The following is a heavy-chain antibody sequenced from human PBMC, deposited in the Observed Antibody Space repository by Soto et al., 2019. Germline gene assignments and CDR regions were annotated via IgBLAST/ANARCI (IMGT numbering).Heavy chain of an antibody. D-gene: IGHD2-2*02. J-gene: IGHJ4*02. Sequence: SVKVSCKTSVYTFPDYSMNWVRQAPGQRLEWMGWINTHNGHTQYSPRFDDRVTMTTDPSTSTAYMELKGLRSDDTAVYYCARTDTWAYWGQGTLVTVS. V-gene: IGHV1-18*04. CDR2: INTHNGHT. CDR3: ARTDTWAY. CDR1: VYTFPDYS.